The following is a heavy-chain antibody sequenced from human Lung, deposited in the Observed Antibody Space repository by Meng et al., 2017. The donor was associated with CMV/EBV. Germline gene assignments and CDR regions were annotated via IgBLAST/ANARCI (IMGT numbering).Heavy chain of an antibody. Sequence: GESLKISCAASGFTFDDYTMHWVRQAPGKGLEWVSLISWDGGSTYYADSVKGRFTISRDNSKNSLYLQMNSLRTEDTALYYCAKEGRYCSSTSCFYYFDYWGQGTXVTVYS. CDR3: AKEGRYCSSTSCFYYFDY. D-gene: IGHD2-2*01. V-gene: IGHV3-43*01. CDR1: GFTFDDYT. CDR2: ISWDGGST. J-gene: IGHJ4*02.